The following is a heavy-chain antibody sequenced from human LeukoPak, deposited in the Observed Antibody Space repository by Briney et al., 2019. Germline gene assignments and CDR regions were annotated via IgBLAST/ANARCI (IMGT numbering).Heavy chain of an antibody. D-gene: IGHD6-19*01. CDR3: GTVAGTFGWFDP. CDR2: IYYSGST. Sequence: SEILSLTCTVSGGSISSSSYYWGWIRQPPGKGLEWIGSIYYSGSTYYNPSLKSRVTISVDTSKNQFSLKLSSVTAADTAVYYCGTVAGTFGWFDPWGQGTLVTVSS. CDR1: GGSISSSSYY. V-gene: IGHV4-39*01. J-gene: IGHJ5*02.